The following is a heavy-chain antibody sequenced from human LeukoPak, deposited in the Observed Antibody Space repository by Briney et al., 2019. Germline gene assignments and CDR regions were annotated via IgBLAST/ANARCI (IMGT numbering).Heavy chain of an antibody. Sequence: ETLSLTCTVSGGSMSSYYWNWVRQAPGKGLEWVSSFGSDLTFTSYADSVKGRFTISRDNAESSIYLHMNSLRDDDTAIYYCARDRLGDGYIREFDSWGQGTLVTVSS. CDR1: GGSMSSYY. J-gene: IGHJ4*02. CDR3: ARDRLGDGYIREFDS. V-gene: IGHV3-21*04. D-gene: IGHD5-24*01. CDR2: FGSDLTFT.